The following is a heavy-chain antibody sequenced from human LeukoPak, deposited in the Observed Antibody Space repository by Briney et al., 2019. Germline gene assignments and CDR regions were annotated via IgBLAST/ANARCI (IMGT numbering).Heavy chain of an antibody. V-gene: IGHV4-59*12. J-gene: IGHJ5*02. CDR3: ARWGKQWLVPCWFDP. CDR2: IYYSGST. Sequence: PSETLSLTCTVSGGSISSYYWSWIRQPPGKELEWIGYIYYSGSTNYNPSLKSRVTISVDTSKNQFSLKLSSVTAADTAVYYCARWGKQWLVPCWFDPWGQGTLVTVSS. CDR1: GGSISSYY. D-gene: IGHD6-19*01.